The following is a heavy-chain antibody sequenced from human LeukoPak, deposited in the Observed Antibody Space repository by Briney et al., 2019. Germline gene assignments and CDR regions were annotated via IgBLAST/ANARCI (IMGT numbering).Heavy chain of an antibody. CDR3: ARVAVAAVAGKQYYGMDV. D-gene: IGHD6-19*01. Sequence: PGGSLRLSCAASGFSFSSYGMHWVRQAPGKGLEWVAVIWHDGKNKYYADSVKGRFTISRDNSKNTLYLQMNSLKTEDTAVYYCARVAVAAVAGKQYYGMDVWGQGTTVTVSS. CDR2: IWHDGKNK. CDR1: GFSFSSYG. J-gene: IGHJ6*02. V-gene: IGHV3-33*01.